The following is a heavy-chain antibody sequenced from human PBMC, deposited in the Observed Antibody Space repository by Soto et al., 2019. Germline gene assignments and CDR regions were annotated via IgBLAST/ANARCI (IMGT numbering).Heavy chain of an antibody. J-gene: IGHJ4*02. Sequence: ASVKVSCKVSGYTLTELSMHWVRQAPGKGLEWMGGFDPEDGETIYAQKFQGRVTITADESTGTAYMELSSLRSEDTAVYYCARVPLPGRGSHPRVWSQKPRYFDYWGQGTLVNVSS. D-gene: IGHD3-10*01. CDR3: ARVPLPGRGSHPRVWSQKPRYFDY. V-gene: IGHV1-24*01. CDR1: GYTLTELS. CDR2: FDPEDGET.